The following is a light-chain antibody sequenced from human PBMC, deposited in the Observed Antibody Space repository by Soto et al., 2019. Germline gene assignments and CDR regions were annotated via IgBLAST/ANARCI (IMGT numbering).Light chain of an antibody. CDR3: QQYNTYWT. Sequence: QMTQSPSTLPASVGDRVTVTCRASQSIGSWLAWYQEKPGKAPKLLISQASRLESGVPSRFSGSGSGTEFTLTISSLQPDDFATYYCQQYNTYWTFGQGTKVDIK. CDR2: QAS. V-gene: IGKV1-5*03. J-gene: IGKJ1*01. CDR1: QSIGSW.